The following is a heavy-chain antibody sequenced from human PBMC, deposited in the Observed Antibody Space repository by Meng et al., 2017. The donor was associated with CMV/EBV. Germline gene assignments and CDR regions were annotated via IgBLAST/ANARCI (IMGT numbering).Heavy chain of an antibody. CDR1: GGSFSGYY. Sequence: AVYGGSFSGYYWVWIRQPPGKGLEWIGEINHSGSTNSNPSLKSRVTISVDTSKNQFSLKLSSVTAADTAVYYCASSPRRAANNWFDPWGQGTLVTVSS. V-gene: IGHV4-34*01. CDR2: INHSGST. CDR3: ASSPRRAANNWFDP. J-gene: IGHJ5*02. D-gene: IGHD2-15*01.